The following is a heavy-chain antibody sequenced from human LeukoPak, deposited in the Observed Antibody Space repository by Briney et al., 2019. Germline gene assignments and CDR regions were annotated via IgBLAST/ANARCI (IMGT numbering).Heavy chain of an antibody. V-gene: IGHV4-39*07. CDR3: ASSSIAARGAFDY. Sequence: PSETLSLTCIVSGGSISSTTYYWGWIRQPPGKRLEWIGSIYYSGNTYYNPSLKSRVTISVDTSKNQFSLKLSSVTAADTAVYYCASSSIAARGAFDYWGQGTLVTVSS. D-gene: IGHD6-6*01. CDR1: GGSISSTTYY. J-gene: IGHJ4*02. CDR2: IYYSGNT.